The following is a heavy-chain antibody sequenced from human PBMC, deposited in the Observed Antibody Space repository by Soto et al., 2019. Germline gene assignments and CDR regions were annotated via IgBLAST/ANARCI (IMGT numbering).Heavy chain of an antibody. V-gene: IGHV3-30-3*01. CDR2: ILYDGSNK. Sequence: GGSLRLSCAASGFTFSSYAMHWVRQAPGKGLEWVAVILYDGSNKYYADSVKGRFTISRDNSKNTLYLQMNSLRAEDTAVYYCARDRGEIYGMDVWGQGTTVTVSS. D-gene: IGHD3-10*01. CDR3: ARDRGEIYGMDV. J-gene: IGHJ6*02. CDR1: GFTFSSYA.